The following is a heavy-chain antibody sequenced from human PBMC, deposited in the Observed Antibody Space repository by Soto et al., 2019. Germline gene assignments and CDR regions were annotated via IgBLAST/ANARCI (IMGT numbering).Heavy chain of an antibody. J-gene: IGHJ3*01. D-gene: IGHD4-17*01. CDR1: EFTFSAYA. V-gene: IGHV3-23*01. CDR3: TRDPNGDHIGAFGF. CDR2: ISGSGGGT. Sequence: EVQVLESGGGLVQPGGSLRLSCATSEFTFSAYAMTWVRQAPGEGLEWVSSISGSGGGTSYADSVKGRFSISRDNSKNTLYLRMNSLRVEDTAVYYCTRDPNGDHIGAFGFCGQGILVTVSS.